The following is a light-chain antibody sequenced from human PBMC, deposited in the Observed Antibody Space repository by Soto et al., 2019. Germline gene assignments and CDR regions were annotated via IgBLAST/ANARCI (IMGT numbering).Light chain of an antibody. CDR2: GAS. Sequence: EIVLRQSPGTLSLSPGERATLSCSASQSVRSSSLAWYQQKPGQAPRLLIYGASSRATGIPDRFSGSGSGTDFTLTISRLEPEDFAVYYCQQYGSSRPTFGQGTKVDIK. CDR1: QSVRSSS. J-gene: IGKJ1*01. V-gene: IGKV3-20*01. CDR3: QQYGSSRPT.